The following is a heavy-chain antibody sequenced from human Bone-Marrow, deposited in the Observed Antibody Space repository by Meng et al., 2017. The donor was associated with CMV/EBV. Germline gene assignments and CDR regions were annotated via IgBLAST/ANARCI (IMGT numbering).Heavy chain of an antibody. D-gene: IGHD6-13*01. CDR3: ARLIWYSSSWFNFDY. J-gene: IGHJ4*02. CDR2: IYPGDSDT. Sequence: KVSCKGSGYSFTSYWIGWVRQMPGKGLEWMGIIYPGDSDTRYSPSFQGQVTISADKSISTAYLQWSSLKASDTAMYYCARLIWYSSSWFNFDYWGQGTLVPVSS. CDR1: GYSFTSYW. V-gene: IGHV5-51*01.